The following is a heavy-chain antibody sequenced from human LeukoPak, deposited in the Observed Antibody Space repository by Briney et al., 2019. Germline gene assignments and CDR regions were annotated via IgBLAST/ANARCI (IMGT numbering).Heavy chain of an antibody. CDR1: GGTFSSYA. Sequence: GASVTVSCKASGGTFSSYAISWVRQAPGQGLEWMGGIIPIFGTANYAQKFQGRVTITADESTSTAYMELSSLRSEDTAVYYCASRNFDWGDGARDYWGQGTLVTVSS. V-gene: IGHV1-69*13. D-gene: IGHD3-9*01. CDR3: ASRNFDWGDGARDY. CDR2: IIPIFGTA. J-gene: IGHJ4*02.